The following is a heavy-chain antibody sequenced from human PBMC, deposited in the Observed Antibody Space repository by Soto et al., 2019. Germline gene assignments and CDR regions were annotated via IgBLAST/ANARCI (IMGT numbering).Heavy chain of an antibody. Sequence: QVQLVQSGAEVNKPGSSVKVSCKASGGTFSSYAISWVRQAPGQGLEWMGGIIPIFGTANYAQKFQGRVTITADESTSTAYMELSSLRSEDTAVYYCARVPPPAADYYYGMDVWGQGTTVTVSS. J-gene: IGHJ6*02. CDR1: GGTFSSYA. CDR3: ARVPPPAADYYYGMDV. CDR2: IIPIFGTA. D-gene: IGHD6-13*01. V-gene: IGHV1-69*01.